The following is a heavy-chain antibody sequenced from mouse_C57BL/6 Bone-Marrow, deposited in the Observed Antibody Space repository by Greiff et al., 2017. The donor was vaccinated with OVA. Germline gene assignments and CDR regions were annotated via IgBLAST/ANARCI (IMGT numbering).Heavy chain of an antibody. CDR3: ARGDRRGNRDFDY. CDR2: ISDGGSYT. J-gene: IGHJ2*01. D-gene: IGHD2-1*01. Sequence: EVMLVESGGGLVKPGGSLKLSCAASGFTFSDYYMYWVRQTPEKRLEWVATISDGGSYTYYPDSVKGRFTISRDNAKNNLYLQMSSLKSEDTAMYYCARGDRRGNRDFDYWGQGTTLTVSS. V-gene: IGHV5-4*02. CDR1: GFTFSDYY.